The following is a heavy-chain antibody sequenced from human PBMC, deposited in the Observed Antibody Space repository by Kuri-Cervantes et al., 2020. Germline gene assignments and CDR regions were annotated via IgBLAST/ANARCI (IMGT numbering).Heavy chain of an antibody. J-gene: IGHJ5*02. D-gene: IGHD3-3*01. V-gene: IGHV1-8*01. CDR1: GYTFTSYD. Sequence: ASVKVSCKASGYTFTSYDINWVRQATGQGLEWMGWMNPNSGNTGYAQKFQGRVTMTRNTSISTAYMELSSLRSEDTAVYYCARDGAAEWQNWFDPWGQGTLVTDSS. CDR3: ARDGAAEWQNWFDP. CDR2: MNPNSGNT.